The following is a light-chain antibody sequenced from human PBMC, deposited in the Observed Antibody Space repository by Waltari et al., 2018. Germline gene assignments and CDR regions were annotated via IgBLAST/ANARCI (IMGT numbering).Light chain of an antibody. V-gene: IGKV4-1*01. CDR1: HSLLFSLNNTKY. Sequence: DIVMTQSPDSLAVSLGDRATLNCKSSHSLLFSLNNTKYLAWSQHKPGRAPKMLFYWASTRESGVPDRFSGSGSGTDFTLTSSSLQAEDVAIYYCQQYYTYRRTFGQGTKVEIK. CDR3: QQYYTYRRT. CDR2: WAS. J-gene: IGKJ1*01.